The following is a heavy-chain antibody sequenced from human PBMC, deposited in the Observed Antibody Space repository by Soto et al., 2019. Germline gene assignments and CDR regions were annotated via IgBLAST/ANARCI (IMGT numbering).Heavy chain of an antibody. V-gene: IGHV3-23*01. CDR3: ARDVGRVVITFDF. CDR1: GLSFDTYA. D-gene: IGHD3-22*01. Sequence: EGQLLESGGGWVKPGGSLRLSCVVSGLSFDTYAMSLVRQAPGKGLELVSVISGSGGNIWYADCVKDRFTISRDNSQNTLYLHMSILRVEDTAVYYCARDVGRVVITFDFRGQGALVTVSS. J-gene: IGHJ4*02. CDR2: ISGSGGNI.